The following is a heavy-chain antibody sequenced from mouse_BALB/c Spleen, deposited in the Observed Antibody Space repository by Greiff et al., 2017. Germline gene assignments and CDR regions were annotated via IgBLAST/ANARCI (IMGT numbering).Heavy chain of an antibody. CDR3: ARDYYGSSIDY. CDR2: IRNKANGYTT. Sequence: DVMLVESGGGLVQPGGSLRLSCATSGFPFPDYYMSWVRPPPGKALEWLGFIRNKANGYTTEYSASVKGRFTISRDNSQSILYLQMNTLRAEDSATYYCARDYYGSSIDYWGQGTTLTVSS. CDR1: GFPFPDYY. V-gene: IGHV7-3*02. J-gene: IGHJ2*01. D-gene: IGHD1-1*01.